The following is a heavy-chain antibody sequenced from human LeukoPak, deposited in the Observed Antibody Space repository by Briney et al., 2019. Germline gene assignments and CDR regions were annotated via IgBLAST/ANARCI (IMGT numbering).Heavy chain of an antibody. D-gene: IGHD3-3*01. V-gene: IGHV4-31*03. CDR2: IYYGGSA. CDR3: ARTIFGDFDY. J-gene: IGHJ4*02. CDR1: GGSISSGGYY. Sequence: SETLSLTCTVSGGSISSGGYYWSWIRQHPGKGLEWIGYIYYGGSAYYNPSLKSRVTISVDTSKNQFSLKLTSVTAADTAVYYCARTIFGDFDYWGQGTLVTVSS.